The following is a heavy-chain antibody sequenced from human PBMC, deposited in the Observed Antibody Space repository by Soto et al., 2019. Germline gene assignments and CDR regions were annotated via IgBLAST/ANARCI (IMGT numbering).Heavy chain of an antibody. D-gene: IGHD6-25*01. CDR2: ISSSSSYI. CDR3: ARMGSQRYYYYGMDV. J-gene: IGHJ6*02. V-gene: IGHV3-21*01. Sequence: EVQVVESGGGLVKPGGSLRLSCAASGFTFSSYSMNWVRQAPGKGLEWVSSISSSSSYIYYADSVKGRFTISRDNAKNSLYLQMNRLRAEDTAVYYCARMGSQRYYYYGMDVWGQGTTVTVSS. CDR1: GFTFSSYS.